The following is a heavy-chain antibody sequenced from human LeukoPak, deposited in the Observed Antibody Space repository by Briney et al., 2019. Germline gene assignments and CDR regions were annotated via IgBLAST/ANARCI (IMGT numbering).Heavy chain of an antibody. CDR3: ARGGSGYSYGKIDS. V-gene: IGHV3-30*03. J-gene: IGHJ4*02. D-gene: IGHD5-18*01. CDR1: GFTFSNYG. CDR2: ISYDGSNK. Sequence: GGSLRLSCAASGFTFSNYGMHWVRQAPGKGLEWVSFISYDGSNKYYADSVKGRFTISRDNSKNTLYLQMISLRDEDTAVYYCARGGSGYSYGKIDSWGQGILVTVSS.